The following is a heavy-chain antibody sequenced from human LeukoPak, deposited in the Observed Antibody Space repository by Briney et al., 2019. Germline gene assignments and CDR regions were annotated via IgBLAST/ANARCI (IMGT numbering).Heavy chain of an antibody. CDR1: GFTFSSYV. J-gene: IGHJ4*02. CDR2: ISGSGGST. V-gene: IGHV3-23*01. D-gene: IGHD5-18*01. CDR3: AKADTAMVNYFDY. Sequence: GGSLRLSCAASGFTFSSYVMSWVRQAPGKGLEWVSAISGSGGSTYYADSVKGRFTISRDNSKNTLYLQMNSLRAEDTAVYYRAKADTAMVNYFDYWGQGTLVTVSS.